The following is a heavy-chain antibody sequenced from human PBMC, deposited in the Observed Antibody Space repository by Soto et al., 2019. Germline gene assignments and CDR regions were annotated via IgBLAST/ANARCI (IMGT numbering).Heavy chain of an antibody. CDR2: ISWISGSI. J-gene: IGHJ4*02. CDR1: GFTFDEHA. V-gene: IGHV3-9*01. Sequence: EVQLVESGGGLVQPGRSLRLSCAASGFTFDEHAMHWVRQAPGKGPEWVSGISWISGSIGYADSVKGRFTISRDNAKNSLYLQMNSLRAEDTALYYCVKDLGTTVTHGDYWGQGTLVTVSS. CDR3: VKDLGTTVTHGDY. D-gene: IGHD4-17*01.